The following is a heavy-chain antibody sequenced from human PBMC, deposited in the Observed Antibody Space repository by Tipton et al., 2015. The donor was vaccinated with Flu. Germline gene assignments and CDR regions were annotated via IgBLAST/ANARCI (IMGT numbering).Heavy chain of an antibody. Sequence: TLSLTCTVSGGSISSYYWSWIRQPPGKGLGWIGYIYYSGSTNYNPSLKSRVTISVDTSKNQFSLKLNSVTAADTAVYYCARNRAYYGDWGQGVLVTVSS. CDR3: ARNRAYYGD. CDR1: GGSISSYY. J-gene: IGHJ4*02. CDR2: IYYSGST. V-gene: IGHV4-59*08. D-gene: IGHD1-26*01.